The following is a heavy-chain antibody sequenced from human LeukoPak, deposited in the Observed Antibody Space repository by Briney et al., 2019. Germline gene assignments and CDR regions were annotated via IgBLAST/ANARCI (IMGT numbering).Heavy chain of an antibody. V-gene: IGHV1-3*01. Sequence: ASVRVSYEASGYTFTSYAMHWVPQAPGQRRECRGWINAGKGNTKYSQKLQGRVTITRDTYASTAYTELSSLRSEDTAVYYCASSVAEQWLVHYYYGMDVWGKGPTVTVSS. CDR2: INAGKGNT. CDR1: GYTFTSYA. D-gene: IGHD6-19*01. J-gene: IGHJ6*04. CDR3: ASSVAEQWLVHYYYGMDV.